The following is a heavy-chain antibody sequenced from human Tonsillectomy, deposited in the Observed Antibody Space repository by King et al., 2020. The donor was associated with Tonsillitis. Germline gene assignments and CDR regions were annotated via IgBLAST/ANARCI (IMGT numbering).Heavy chain of an antibody. CDR2: SIPIFGTV. Sequence: QLVQSGAEVKKPGSSVKVSCKASGGTFSTYAINCMRQAPGQGLEWMGGSIPIFGTVNYAQKFEGRVTITADKSTSTAYMELSSLRSEDTAVYYCARSSRVRGVIIGSDFDYWGQGTLVTVSS. D-gene: IGHD3-10*01. J-gene: IGHJ4*02. CDR1: GGTFSTYA. V-gene: IGHV1-69*06. CDR3: ARSSRVRGVIIGSDFDY.